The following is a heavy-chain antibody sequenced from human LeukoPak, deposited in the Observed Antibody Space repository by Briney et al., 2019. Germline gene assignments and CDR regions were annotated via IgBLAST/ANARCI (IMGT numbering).Heavy chain of an antibody. D-gene: IGHD1-26*01. CDR3: ARVSFFGVGASPFDY. CDR2: IIPIFGTA. V-gene: IGHV1-69*05. Sequence: ASVKVSCKASGGTFSSYAISWVRQAPGQGLEWMGGIIPIFGTANYAQKLQGRVTMTTDTSTSTAYMELRSLRSDDTAVYYCARVSFFGVGASPFDYWGQGTLVTVSS. CDR1: GGTFSSYA. J-gene: IGHJ4*02.